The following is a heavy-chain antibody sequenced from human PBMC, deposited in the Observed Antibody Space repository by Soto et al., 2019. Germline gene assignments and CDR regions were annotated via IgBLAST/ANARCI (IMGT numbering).Heavy chain of an antibody. CDR3: ARGRGGSSWYYFDY. D-gene: IGHD6-13*01. CDR2: IYYSGST. V-gene: IGHV4-59*01. Sequence: PSETLSLTCTVSGGSISSYYWSWIRQPPGKGLEWIGYIYYSGSTNYNPSLKSRVTISVDTSKNQFSLKLSSVTAADTAVYYCARGRGGSSWYYFDYWGQGTLVTVSS. J-gene: IGHJ4*02. CDR1: GGSISSYY.